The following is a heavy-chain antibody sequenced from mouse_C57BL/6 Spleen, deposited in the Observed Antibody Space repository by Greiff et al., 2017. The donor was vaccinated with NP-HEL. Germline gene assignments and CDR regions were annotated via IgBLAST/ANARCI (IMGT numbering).Heavy chain of an antibody. J-gene: IGHJ1*03. V-gene: IGHV5-4*01. CDR1: GFTFSSYA. CDR2: ISDGGSYT. D-gene: IGHD1-1*01. Sequence: EVKLMESGGGLVKPGGSLKLSCAASGFTFSSYAMSWVRQTPEKRLAWVATISDGGSYTYYPDNVKGRFPISRDNAKNNLYLQMRHLKSEDTAMYYCARDRYYGSHWYFDVWGTGTTVTVSS. CDR3: ARDRYYGSHWYFDV.